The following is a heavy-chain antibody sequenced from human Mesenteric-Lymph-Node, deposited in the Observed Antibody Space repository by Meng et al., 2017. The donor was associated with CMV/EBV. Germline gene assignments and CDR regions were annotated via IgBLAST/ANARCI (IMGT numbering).Heavy chain of an antibody. J-gene: IGHJ6*02. D-gene: IGHD2-2*02. CDR1: GFTFSGSW. V-gene: IGHV3-74*03. CDR3: AGGGGRPTYCSSTSCYNYYYGMDV. Sequence: LSLTCAASGFTFSGSWMHWVRQVPGKGLVWVSRLTGDGRTTYADFVKGRFTISRENAKNSLYLQMNSLRAGDTAVYYCAGGGGRPTYCSSTSCYNYYYGMDVWGQGTTVTVSS. CDR2: LTGDGRTT.